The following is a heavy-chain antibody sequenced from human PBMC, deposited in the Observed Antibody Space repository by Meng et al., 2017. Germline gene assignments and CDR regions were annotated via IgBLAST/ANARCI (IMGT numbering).Heavy chain of an antibody. CDR3: ARGPYYDSGYGMDV. J-gene: IGHJ6*02. Sequence: GESLKISCAASGFIFSDYYISWIRQAPGKGLEWISYLSGSASTIYYADSVKDRFTISRNNAKNTLYLQTNSLRAENTAVYYCARGPYYDSGYGMDVWGQGTTVTVSS. D-gene: IGHD3-10*01. V-gene: IGHV3-11*01. CDR1: GFIFSDYY. CDR2: LSGSASTI.